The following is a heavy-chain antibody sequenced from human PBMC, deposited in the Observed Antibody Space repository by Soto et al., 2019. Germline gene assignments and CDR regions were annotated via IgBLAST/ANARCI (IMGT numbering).Heavy chain of an antibody. Sequence: SETLSLTCTVSGGSINTFYWSWVRQPTGKGLEWIGRIFSSGSTSFNPSLESRVAMSVDTSKNHFSLNLSSVTAADMAVYYCAREGSYSAYNFAHGIQLWSFDFWGQGALVTVSS. J-gene: IGHJ4*02. CDR3: AREGSYSAYNFAHGIQLWSFDF. CDR2: IFSSGST. D-gene: IGHD5-12*01. CDR1: GGSINTFY. V-gene: IGHV4-4*07.